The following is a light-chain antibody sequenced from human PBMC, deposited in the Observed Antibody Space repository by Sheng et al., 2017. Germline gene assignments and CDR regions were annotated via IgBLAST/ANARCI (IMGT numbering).Light chain of an antibody. CDR3: VAWYNSLGGGV. V-gene: IGLV1-51*02. CDR2: ENN. CDR1: TSNIGNNY. Sequence: QSVLTQPPSVSAAPGQKVTISCSGGTSNIGNNYVGWYQQLPGTAPKLLIYENNKRPSGIPDRFSGSYSGTSATLGITGLQTGDEADYYCVAWYNSLGGGVFGGGTKLTVL. J-gene: IGLJ3*02.